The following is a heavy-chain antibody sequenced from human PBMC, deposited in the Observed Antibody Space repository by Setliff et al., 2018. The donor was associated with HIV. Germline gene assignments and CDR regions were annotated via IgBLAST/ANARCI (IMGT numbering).Heavy chain of an antibody. Sequence: SETLSLTCAVSGGSFSSSNWWSWVRQPPGKGLEWIGEIYHSGSTNYNPSLKSRVTISVDKSKNQFSLKLSSVTAADTAVYYCASLTTDRFLEWLFVYWGQGTLVTVSS. CDR2: IYHSGST. V-gene: IGHV4-4*02. CDR1: GGSFSSSNW. D-gene: IGHD3-3*01. CDR3: ASLTTDRFLEWLFVY. J-gene: IGHJ4*02.